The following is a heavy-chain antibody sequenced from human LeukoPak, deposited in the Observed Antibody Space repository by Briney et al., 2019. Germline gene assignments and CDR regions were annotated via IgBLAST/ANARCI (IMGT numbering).Heavy chain of an antibody. CDR2: IRYDGSDK. V-gene: IGHV3-30*02. CDR1: GFTFSSYG. CDR3: AKDRTVTTTPYYFDY. D-gene: IGHD4-17*01. J-gene: IGHJ4*02. Sequence: GWALTLSCAASGFTFSSYGRHWVRQAPGKGLEWVAFIRYDGSDKYYADSVKGRFTICRDNSKNTLYLQMNSLRAEDTAVYYCAKDRTVTTTPYYFDYWGQGNLVTVSS.